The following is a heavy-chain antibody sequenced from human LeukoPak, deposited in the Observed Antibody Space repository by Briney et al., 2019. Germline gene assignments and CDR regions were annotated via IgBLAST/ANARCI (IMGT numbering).Heavy chain of an antibody. D-gene: IGHD2-2*01. CDR1: GFTFSSYG. J-gene: IGHJ6*03. V-gene: IGHV3-30*02. Sequence: GGSLRLSCAASGFTFSSYGMHWVRQAPGKGLEWVAFIRYDGSNKYYADSVKGRFTISRDNSKNTLYLQMNSLRAEDTAVYYCAKDLIVVVPAAIRIFEEYYYFYMDVWGKGTTVTVSS. CDR2: IRYDGSNK. CDR3: AKDLIVVVPAAIRIFEEYYYFYMDV.